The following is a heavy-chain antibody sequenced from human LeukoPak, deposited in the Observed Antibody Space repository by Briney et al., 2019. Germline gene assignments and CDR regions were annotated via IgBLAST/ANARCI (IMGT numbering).Heavy chain of an antibody. J-gene: IGHJ6*02. D-gene: IGHD3-10*01. CDR3: AKVPSSDYGSGRPPFMDV. Sequence: PGGSLRVSCAASGFTFSNYAISGVRQAPGQGLEWVSTISNSGAGTHYAHTVKGRFTISRDNSKNTLYLQMNSLRAEDTAIHYCAKVPSSDYGSGRPPFMDVWGQGTPVAASS. CDR1: GFTFSNYA. V-gene: IGHV3-23*01. CDR2: ISNSGAGT.